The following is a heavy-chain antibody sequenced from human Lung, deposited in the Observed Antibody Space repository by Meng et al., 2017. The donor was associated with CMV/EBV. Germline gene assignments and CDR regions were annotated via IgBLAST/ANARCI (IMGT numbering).Heavy chain of an antibody. J-gene: IGHJ4*02. V-gene: IGHV4-4*02. D-gene: IGHD6-19*01. Sequence: VQLQDAGPGLVKPSGTRSLTCAVSGGSISMRNWWSWVRQPPGKGLEWIGEIYHSGSTNYNPSLKSRVTISVDKSKNQFSLKLSSVTAADTAVYYCASFPPPGKQWLVTDYWGQGTLVTVSS. CDR2: IYHSGST. CDR1: GGSISMRNW. CDR3: ASFPPPGKQWLVTDY.